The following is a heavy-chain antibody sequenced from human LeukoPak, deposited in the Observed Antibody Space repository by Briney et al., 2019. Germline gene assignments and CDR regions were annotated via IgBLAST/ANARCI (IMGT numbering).Heavy chain of an antibody. V-gene: IGHV1-2*02. J-gene: IGHJ4*02. D-gene: IGHD4-17*01. Sequence: ASAKVSCKASGYTFTGYYMHWVRQAPGQGLEWMGWINPNSGGTNYAQKFQGRVTMTRDASISTAYMELSRLSSDDTAVYYCARDWGTTVTPLDYWGQGTLVTVSS. CDR3: ARDWGTTVTPLDY. CDR2: INPNSGGT. CDR1: GYTFTGYY.